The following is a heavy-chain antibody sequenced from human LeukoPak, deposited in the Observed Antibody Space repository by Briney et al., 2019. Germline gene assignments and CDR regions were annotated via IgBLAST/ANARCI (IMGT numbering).Heavy chain of an antibody. CDR2: ISGSGGST. J-gene: IGHJ4*02. CDR3: AKDRGIVVVTPFDY. Sequence: GGSLRLSCAASGFTFSSYAMSWVRQAPGKGLEWVSAISGSGGSTYYADSVKGRFTISRDNSKNTLYLQMNSLRAGDTAVYYCAKDRGIVVVTPFDYWGQGTLVTVSS. V-gene: IGHV3-23*01. CDR1: GFTFSSYA. D-gene: IGHD3-22*01.